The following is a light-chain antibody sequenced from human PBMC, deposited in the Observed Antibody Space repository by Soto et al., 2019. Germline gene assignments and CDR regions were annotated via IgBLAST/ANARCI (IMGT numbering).Light chain of an antibody. J-gene: IGLJ3*02. CDR3: AAWDDSLNGGV. CDR2: SNS. CDR1: SSNIGSKT. Sequence: QSVLTQPPSASGIPGQRVTISCSGSSSNIGSKTVNWYQQVPGTAPKVVIYSNSQRPSGVPDRFSGSKSGISASLAISGLHSEDEADYYCAAWDDSLNGGVFGGGTKVTVL. V-gene: IGLV1-44*01.